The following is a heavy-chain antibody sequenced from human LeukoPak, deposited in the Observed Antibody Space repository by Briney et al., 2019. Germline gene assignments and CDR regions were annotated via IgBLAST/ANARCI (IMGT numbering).Heavy chain of an antibody. CDR3: AREYSGWTGYYFDY. J-gene: IGHJ4*02. V-gene: IGHV3-7*05. D-gene: IGHD6-19*01. Sequence: GGSLRLSCAASGFTFSSYWMSWVRQAPGKGLEWVANIKQDGSVKYYVDSVKGRFTISRDNAKNSLYLQMNSLRAEDTAVYYCAREYSGWTGYYFDYWGQGTLVTVSS. CDR1: GFTFSSYW. CDR2: IKQDGSVK.